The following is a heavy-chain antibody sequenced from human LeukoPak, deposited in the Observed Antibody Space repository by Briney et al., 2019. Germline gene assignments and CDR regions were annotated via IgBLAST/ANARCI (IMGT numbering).Heavy chain of an antibody. V-gene: IGHV3-11*04. CDR1: GFTFSDYY. J-gene: IGHJ4*02. CDR2: ISSSGNNI. Sequence: GGSLRLSCAASGFTFSDYYMSWIRQAPGKGLEWVSYISSSGNNIYYADSVKGRLTISRDNAKNSLYLQMNSLRVDDTAVYYCARDWAGGPHDYWGQGTLVTVSS. CDR3: ARDWAGGPHDY. D-gene: IGHD3-10*01.